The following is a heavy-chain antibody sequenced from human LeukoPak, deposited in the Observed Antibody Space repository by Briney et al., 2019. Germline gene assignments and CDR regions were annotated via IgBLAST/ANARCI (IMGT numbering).Heavy chain of an antibody. V-gene: IGHV1-69*06. CDR1: GGTLSSYA. CDR2: MIPIFGTA. CDR3: ARSAQYCSSTSCYGIYYYYGMDV. J-gene: IGHJ6*04. D-gene: IGHD2-2*01. Sequence: SVKVSCKASGGTLSSYAISWVRQAPGQGLEWMGGMIPIFGTANYAQKFQGRVTITADKSTSTAYMELSSLRSEDTAVYYCARSAQYCSSTSCYGIYYYYGMDVWGKGTTVTVSS.